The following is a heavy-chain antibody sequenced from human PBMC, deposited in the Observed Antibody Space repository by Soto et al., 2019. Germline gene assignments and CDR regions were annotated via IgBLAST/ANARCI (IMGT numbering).Heavy chain of an antibody. CDR1: GFTFSTYA. J-gene: IGHJ4*02. D-gene: IGHD3-3*01. CDR3: AKGSKFTIFSPIDY. CDR2: LSGNSGTT. Sequence: EVQLLESGGGLVQPGGSLRLSCAASGFTFSTYAMTWVRQAPGKGLEWVSALSGNSGTTYSADSVKGRFTISRDNSRNTLYLQMSSLRAEDTALYFCAKGSKFTIFSPIDYWGQGTLVTVSS. V-gene: IGHV3-23*01.